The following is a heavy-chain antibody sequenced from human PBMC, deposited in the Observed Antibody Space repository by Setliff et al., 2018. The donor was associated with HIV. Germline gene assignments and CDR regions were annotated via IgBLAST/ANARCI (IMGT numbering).Heavy chain of an antibody. Sequence: PSETLSLTCTVSGASSSSHYWSWIRQPPGKAPEWIGYVYNSGTTKYNPSLKSRLTMSVDTSKNQVSLKLTSVTAADTAVYYCARYKCINFACVGFDIWGQGTVVTVSS. CDR1: GASSSSHY. J-gene: IGHJ3*02. D-gene: IGHD3-9*01. CDR2: VYNSGTT. V-gene: IGHV4-59*11. CDR3: ARYKCINFACVGFDI.